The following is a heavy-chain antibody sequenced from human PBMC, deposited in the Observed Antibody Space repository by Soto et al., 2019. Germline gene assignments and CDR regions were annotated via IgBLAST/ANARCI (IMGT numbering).Heavy chain of an antibody. V-gene: IGHV3-48*01. Sequence: PGGSLRLSCAASGFTFSSYSMNWVRQAPGKGLERISYISSSSSTIYYADSVKGRFTISRDNAKNSLYLQMNSLRAEDTAVYFCARDHRHYDILTGYYRSYYYYGMDVWGQGTTFT. J-gene: IGHJ6*02. CDR1: GFTFSSYS. D-gene: IGHD3-9*01. CDR2: ISSSSSTI. CDR3: ARDHRHYDILTGYYRSYYYYGMDV.